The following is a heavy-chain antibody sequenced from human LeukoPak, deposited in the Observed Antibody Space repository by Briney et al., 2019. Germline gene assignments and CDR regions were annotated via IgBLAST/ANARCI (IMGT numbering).Heavy chain of an antibody. J-gene: IGHJ5*02. CDR3: AKGGGGYCSSTTCSGSWFDP. V-gene: IGHV3-33*06. D-gene: IGHD2-2*03. CDR2: IWFDESKK. CDR1: GFSFSTYG. Sequence: GGSLRLSCAASGFSFSTYGMHWVRQAPGRGLEWVAVIWFDESKKFYADAVKGRFSISRDNSKKTLYLQMNSLRAEDTAVYYCAKGGGGYCSSTTCSGSWFDPWGQGTLVTVSS.